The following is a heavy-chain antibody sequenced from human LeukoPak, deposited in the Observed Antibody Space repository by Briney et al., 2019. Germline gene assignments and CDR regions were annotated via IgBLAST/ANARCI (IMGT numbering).Heavy chain of an antibody. D-gene: IGHD6-13*01. J-gene: IGHJ4*02. CDR3: ARTENRIAPFDY. CDR2: IIPIFGTA. CDR1: GGTFSSYA. Sequence: SVKVSCKASGGTFSSYAISWVRQAPGQGLEWMGGIIPIFGTANYAQKFQGRVTITTDESTSTAYMELSSLRSEDTAVYYCARTENRIAPFDYWGQGTLVTVSS. V-gene: IGHV1-69*05.